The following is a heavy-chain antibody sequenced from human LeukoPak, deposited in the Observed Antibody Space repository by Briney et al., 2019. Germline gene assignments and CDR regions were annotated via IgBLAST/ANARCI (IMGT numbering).Heavy chain of an antibody. J-gene: IGHJ5*02. V-gene: IGHV4-30-2*01. CDR1: GGSISSSSYY. CDR2: IYHSGST. Sequence: SETLSLTCTVSGGSISSSSYYWGWIRQPPGKGLEWIGYIYHSGSTYYNPSLKSRVTISVDRSKNQFSLKLSSVTAADTAVYYCASALRWELHRWGQGTLVTVSS. CDR3: ASALRWELHR. D-gene: IGHD1-26*01.